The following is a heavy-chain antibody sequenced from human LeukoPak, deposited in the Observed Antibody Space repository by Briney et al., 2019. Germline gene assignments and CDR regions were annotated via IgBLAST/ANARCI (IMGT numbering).Heavy chain of an antibody. D-gene: IGHD2-15*01. J-gene: IGHJ3*02. V-gene: IGHV3-9*01. CDR1: GFTFDDYA. CDR3: AKDNLVAARATAFDI. CDR2: ISWNSGSI. Sequence: PGGSLRLSCAASGFTFDDYAMHWVLQAPGKGLEWVSGISWNSGSIGYADSVKGRFTISRDNAKNSLYLQMNSLRAEDTALYYCAKDNLVAARATAFDIWGQGTMVTVSS.